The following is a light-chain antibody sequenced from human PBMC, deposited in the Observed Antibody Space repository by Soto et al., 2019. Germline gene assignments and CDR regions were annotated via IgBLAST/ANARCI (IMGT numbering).Light chain of an antibody. J-gene: IGLJ3*02. V-gene: IGLV1-44*01. CDR1: NSNIGTYT. CDR2: SNN. CDR3: AAWDDSLNGAWV. Sequence: QSVLTQPPSASGTPGQRITISCSGSNSNIGTYTVNWYQQLHGTAPKLLVYSNNQRPSGVPDRFSGSKSGTSASLAISGLQSEDEADYYCAAWDDSLNGAWVFGGGTKLTVL.